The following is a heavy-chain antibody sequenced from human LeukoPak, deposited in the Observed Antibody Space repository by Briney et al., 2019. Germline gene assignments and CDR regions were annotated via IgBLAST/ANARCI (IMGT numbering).Heavy chain of an antibody. J-gene: IGHJ5*02. V-gene: IGHV4-30-4*07. CDR3: ARVVAAAGNNWFDP. CDR2: IHDSGST. CDR1: GDSISSGGYS. Sequence: SETLSLTCVVSGDSISSGGYSWSWIRQPPGKGQEWIAYIHDSGSTYNNPSLKSRLSISIDTSKNQFYLKLNSVTAADTAVYYCARVVAAAGNNWFDPWGQGTLVTVSS. D-gene: IGHD6-13*01.